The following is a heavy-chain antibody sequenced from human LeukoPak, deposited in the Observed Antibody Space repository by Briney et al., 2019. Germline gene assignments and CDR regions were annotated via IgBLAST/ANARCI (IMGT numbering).Heavy chain of an antibody. CDR1: GGSFSGYY. Sequence: PSETLSLTCAVYGGSFSGYYWSWIRQPPGKGLEWIGEINHSGSTNYNPSLKSRVTISVDTSKNQFSLKLSSVTAADTAVYYCARDQAKSVASYDYWGQGTLVTVSS. V-gene: IGHV4-34*01. D-gene: IGHD2-15*01. J-gene: IGHJ4*02. CDR3: ARDQAKSVASYDY. CDR2: INHSGST.